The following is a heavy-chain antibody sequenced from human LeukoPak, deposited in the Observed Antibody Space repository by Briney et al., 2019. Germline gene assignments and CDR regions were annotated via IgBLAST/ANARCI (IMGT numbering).Heavy chain of an antibody. J-gene: IGHJ4*02. CDR1: GGSFSGYY. Sequence: SETLSLTCAVYGGSFSGYYWSWIRQTPGKGLEWIGEINHSGSTNYNPSLQSRVPISVETSNNQLSLKLSSVAAADTAVYYCARRGDYIWGSYRFTVQFDYWGQGNLVTLSS. D-gene: IGHD3-16*02. CDR2: INHSGST. CDR3: ARRGDYIWGSYRFTVQFDY. V-gene: IGHV4-34*01.